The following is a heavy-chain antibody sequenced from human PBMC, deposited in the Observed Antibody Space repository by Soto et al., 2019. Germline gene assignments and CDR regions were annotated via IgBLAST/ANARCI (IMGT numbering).Heavy chain of an antibody. CDR3: ARGVSVTLAVQGGAPDKNYFDS. V-gene: IGHV4-34*04. CDR1: GGSISSYY. Sequence: GGSISSYYWNWVRQTPGNGREWIGYIDHNGITNHNTALKSRATMSVDTSKNQFSLKLRSVTAADTAVYYCARGVSVTLAVQGGAPDKNYFDSWSQGTLVTVSS. J-gene: IGHJ4*02. CDR2: IDHNGIT. D-gene: IGHD1-26*01.